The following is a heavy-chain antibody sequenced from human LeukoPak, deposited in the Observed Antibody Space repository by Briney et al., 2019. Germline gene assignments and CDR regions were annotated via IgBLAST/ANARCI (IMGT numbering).Heavy chain of an antibody. J-gene: IGHJ3*02. CDR2: IYYSGST. Sequence: PSETLSLTCTVSGGSISSGDYYWSWIRQPPGKGLEWIGYIYYSGSTYYNPSLKSRVTISVDTSKNQFSLKLSSVTAADTAIYYCAKQFGGDLHYQGAFDIWGQGTMVTVS. CDR1: GGSISSGDYY. D-gene: IGHD2-21*02. CDR3: AKQFGGDLHYQGAFDI. V-gene: IGHV4-30-4*01.